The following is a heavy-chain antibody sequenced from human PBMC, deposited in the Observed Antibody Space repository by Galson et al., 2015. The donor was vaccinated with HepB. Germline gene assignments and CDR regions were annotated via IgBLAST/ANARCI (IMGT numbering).Heavy chain of an antibody. Sequence: ETLSLTCTVSGGSISSYYWSWIRQPPGKGLEWIGYIYYSGSTNYNPSLKSRVTISVDTSKNQFSLKLSSVTAADTAVYYCARVLRYFDWSSDWYFDLWGRGTLVTVSS. J-gene: IGHJ2*01. V-gene: IGHV4-59*08. CDR2: IYYSGST. CDR1: GGSISSYY. CDR3: ARVLRYFDWSSDWYFDL. D-gene: IGHD3-9*01.